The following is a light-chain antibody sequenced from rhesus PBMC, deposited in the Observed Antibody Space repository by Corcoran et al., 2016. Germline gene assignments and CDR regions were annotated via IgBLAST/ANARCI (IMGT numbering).Light chain of an antibody. CDR2: GAS. CDR3: QQYNNWSYS. V-gene: IGKV3-42*03. CDR1: QSVNNR. Sequence: EIVLTQSPATLSLSPGERAILSCRASQSVNNRLVWYQQRPEQAPRLLIYGASSRATGIPDRFSGSGYGTDFTLTISSLEAEDFALYYCQQYNNWSYSFGQGTKVEIK. J-gene: IGKJ2*01.